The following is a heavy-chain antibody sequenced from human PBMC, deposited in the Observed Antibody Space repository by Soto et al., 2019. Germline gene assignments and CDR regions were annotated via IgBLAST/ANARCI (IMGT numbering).Heavy chain of an antibody. V-gene: IGHV1-69*13. CDR2: IIPIFGTA. Sequence: SVTVSCKASGGTFSSYAISWVRQAPGQGLEWMGGIIPIFGTANYAQKFQGRVTITADESTSTAYMELSSLRSEDTAVYYCARDPAYYDLWSGRMDVWGQGTTVTVSS. J-gene: IGHJ6*02. D-gene: IGHD3-3*01. CDR3: ARDPAYYDLWSGRMDV. CDR1: GGTFSSYA.